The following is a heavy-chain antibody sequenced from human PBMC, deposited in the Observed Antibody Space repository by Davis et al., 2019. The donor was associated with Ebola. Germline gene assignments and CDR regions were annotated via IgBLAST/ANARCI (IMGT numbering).Heavy chain of an antibody. V-gene: IGHV4-38-2*02. D-gene: IGHD4-11*01. CDR1: GCSISSGYY. J-gene: IGHJ6*03. CDR3: ARRRSTGHYYYYYMDV. Sequence: PSETLSLTCTVSGCSISSGYYWGWIRQPPGKGLEWIGSIYHSGSTYYNPSLKSRVTISVDTSKNQFSLKLSSVTAADTAVYYCARRRSTGHYYYYYMDVWGKGTTVTVSS. CDR2: IYHSGST.